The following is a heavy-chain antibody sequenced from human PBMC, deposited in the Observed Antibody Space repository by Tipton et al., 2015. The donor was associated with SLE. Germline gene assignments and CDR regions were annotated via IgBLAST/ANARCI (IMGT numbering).Heavy chain of an antibody. CDR2: INHSGST. Sequence: TLSLTCAVYGGSFSGYSWNWIRQPPGKGLEWIGEINHSGSTNYNPSLKNRVTISVDTSRNQFSLKMTAVTAADTALYYCAGSPFLHYFDYWAQGTLVTVSS. CDR1: GGSFSGYS. D-gene: IGHD2/OR15-2a*01. J-gene: IGHJ4*02. CDR3: AGSPFLHYFDY. V-gene: IGHV4-34*01.